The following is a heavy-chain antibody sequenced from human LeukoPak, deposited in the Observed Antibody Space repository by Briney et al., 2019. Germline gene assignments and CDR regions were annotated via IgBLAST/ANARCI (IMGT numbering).Heavy chain of an antibody. CDR3: ASGMRVGPNI. V-gene: IGHV3-21*01. J-gene: IGHJ4*02. CDR2: ISSSSSYI. D-gene: IGHD1-26*01. Sequence: GGSLRLSCAASGFTFSSYSMNWVRQAPGKGLEWVSSISSSSSYIYYADSVKGRFIISRDNAKNSLYLQMNSLRAEDTAVYYCASGMRVGPNIWGQGTLVTVSS. CDR1: GFTFSSYS.